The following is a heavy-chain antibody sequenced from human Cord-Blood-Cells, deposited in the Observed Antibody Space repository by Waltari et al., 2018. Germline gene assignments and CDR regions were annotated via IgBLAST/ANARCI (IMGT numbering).Heavy chain of an antibody. Sequence: EVQLVELGGGLIKPGGSRRLSCAASAFTVSSNYMSWVRQAPGKGLEWVSVIYSGGSTYYADSVKGRFTISRDNSKNTLYLQMSILRAEDTAVYYCARSSSSSDYWGQGTLVTVSS. V-gene: IGHV3-53*01. CDR1: AFTVSSNY. J-gene: IGHJ4*02. D-gene: IGHD6-6*01. CDR3: ARSSSSSDY. CDR2: IYSGGST.